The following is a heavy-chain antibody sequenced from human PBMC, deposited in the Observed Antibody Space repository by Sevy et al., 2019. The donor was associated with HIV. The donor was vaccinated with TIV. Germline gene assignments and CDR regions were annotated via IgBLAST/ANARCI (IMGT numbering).Heavy chain of an antibody. CDR1: GYTFTSYY. J-gene: IGHJ6*02. Sequence: ASVKVSCKASGYTFTSYYMHWVRQAPGQGLEWMGIINPSGGSTSYAQKLQGRVTMTRDTSTSTVYMELSRLRSGDTDVYYCARDRMQPSYGMDVWGQGTTVTVSS. D-gene: IGHD6-13*01. CDR3: ARDRMQPSYGMDV. CDR2: INPSGGST. V-gene: IGHV1-46*01.